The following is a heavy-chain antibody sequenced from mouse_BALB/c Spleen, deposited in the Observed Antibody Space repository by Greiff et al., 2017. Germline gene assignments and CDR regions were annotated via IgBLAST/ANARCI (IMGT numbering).Heavy chain of an antibody. CDR1: GFTFSSFG. V-gene: IGHV5-17*02. J-gene: IGHJ3*01. CDR3: ARGGGWFAY. Sequence: EVQGVESGGGLVQPGGSRKLSCAASGFTFSSFGMHWVRQAPEKGLEWVAYISSGSSTIYYADTVKGRFTISRDNPKNTLFLQMTSLRSEDTAMYYCARGGGWFAYWGQGTLVTVSA. CDR2: ISSGSSTI.